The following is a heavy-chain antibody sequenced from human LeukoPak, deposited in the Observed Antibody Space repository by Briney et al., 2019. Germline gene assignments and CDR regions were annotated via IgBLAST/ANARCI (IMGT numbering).Heavy chain of an antibody. D-gene: IGHD3-3*01. Sequence: NPSETLYLTCTVSGGSISSYYWSWIRQPPGKGQEWIGYIYYSGSTDYNPSLKSRVTISVDTSKNQFSLKLSSVTAADTAVYYCARAGSMFGVVVFDYWGQGTLVTVSS. CDR1: GGSISSYY. V-gene: IGHV4-59*01. CDR3: ARAGSMFGVVVFDY. CDR2: IYYSGST. J-gene: IGHJ4*02.